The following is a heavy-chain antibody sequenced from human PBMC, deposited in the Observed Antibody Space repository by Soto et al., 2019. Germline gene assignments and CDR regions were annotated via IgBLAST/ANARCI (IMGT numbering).Heavy chain of an antibody. CDR1: GFTFDDYG. V-gene: IGHV3-20*01. CDR2: INWNGGST. Sequence: GGSLRLSCAASGFTFDDYGMSWVRQAPGKGLEWVSGINWNGGSTGYADSVKGRITISRDNAKNSLYLQMNSLTASETALYHCARELYSSNIAAAGPTDYWGQGTLVTVSS. CDR3: ARELYSSNIAAAGPTDY. J-gene: IGHJ4*02. D-gene: IGHD6-13*01.